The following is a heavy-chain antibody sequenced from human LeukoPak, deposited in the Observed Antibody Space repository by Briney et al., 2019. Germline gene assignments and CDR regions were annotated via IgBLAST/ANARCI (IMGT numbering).Heavy chain of an antibody. CDR1: GGSFSGYY. J-gene: IGHJ4*02. D-gene: IGHD3-22*01. CDR3: ARFYDSSGYADY. CDR2: INHSGST. V-gene: IGHV4-34*01. Sequence: SETLSLTCAVYGGSFSGYYWSWIRQPPGKGLEWIGEINHSGSTNYNPSLKSRVTISVDTSKNQFSLKLSSVTAADTAVYYCARFYDSSGYADYWSQGTLVTVSS.